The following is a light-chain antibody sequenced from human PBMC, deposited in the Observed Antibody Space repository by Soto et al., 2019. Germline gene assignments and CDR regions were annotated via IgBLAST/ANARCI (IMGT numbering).Light chain of an antibody. J-gene: IGKJ2*01. Sequence: EVVLTQSPGTLSLSPGERATLSCRASESVSINSLVWYQQKPGQAPRLLIYGASNRATGIPDRFSASGSGTDFTLTISRLEPEDFAMYYCHQYSSSWYTFGQGTKVEVK. CDR3: HQYSSSWYT. CDR2: GAS. CDR1: ESVSINS. V-gene: IGKV3-20*01.